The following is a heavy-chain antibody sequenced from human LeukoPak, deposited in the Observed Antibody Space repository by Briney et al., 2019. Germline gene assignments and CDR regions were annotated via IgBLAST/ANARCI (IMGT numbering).Heavy chain of an antibody. CDR2: IYPGDSDT. CDR1: GYSFTTDW. CDR3: ARQPQYSSSWYDY. D-gene: IGHD6-13*01. Sequence: GESLKLSCKGSGYSFTTDWIGWVRQMPGKGLEWMGIIYPGDSDTRYSPSFQGQVTISADKSISTAYLQWSSLKASDTAMYYCARQPQYSSSWYDYWGQGTLVTVSS. V-gene: IGHV5-51*01. J-gene: IGHJ4*02.